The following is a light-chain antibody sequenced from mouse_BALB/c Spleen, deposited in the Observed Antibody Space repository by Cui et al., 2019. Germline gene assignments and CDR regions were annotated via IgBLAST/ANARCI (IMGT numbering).Light chain of an antibody. Sequence: DIQMTHPTSSPSASLGDRVTISCSASQGISNYLNWYQQKPDGTVKLLIYYTSSLHSGVPSRFSGSGSGTDYSLTISNLEPEDIATYYCLQYSKLPYTFGGGTKLEIK. V-gene: IGKV10-94*01. J-gene: IGKJ2*01. CDR3: LQYSKLPYT. CDR1: QGISNY. CDR2: YTS.